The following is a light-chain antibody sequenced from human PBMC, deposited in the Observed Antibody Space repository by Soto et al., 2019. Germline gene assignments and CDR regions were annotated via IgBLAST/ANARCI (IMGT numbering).Light chain of an antibody. J-gene: IGLJ2*01. CDR3: GSYTSGSSLVV. Sequence: QSALTQPASVSGSPGQSITISCTGTSSDIGGHNHVSWYQQHPGKAPILMIYNVNNRPSGVSNRFSGSKSGNTASLTISGLQAEDEADYYCGSYTSGSSLVVFGGGTKLTVL. CDR2: NVN. CDR1: SSDIGGHNH. V-gene: IGLV2-14*01.